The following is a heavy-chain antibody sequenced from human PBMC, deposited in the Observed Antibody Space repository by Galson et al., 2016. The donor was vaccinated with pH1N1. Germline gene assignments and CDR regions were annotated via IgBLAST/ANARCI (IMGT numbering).Heavy chain of an antibody. V-gene: IGHV3-74*01. Sequence: SCKASGFTFKNYWIHWVRQVPGKGLVWVSRIKTDGNNTDYADSVKGRFTISRDNAKNTLYLHMSSLSAEDTAVYYCARGRNDYGDYEPLDFWGQGTLVTVSS. CDR2: IKTDGNNT. CDR3: ARGRNDYGDYEPLDF. CDR1: GFTFKNYW. D-gene: IGHD4-17*01. J-gene: IGHJ4*02.